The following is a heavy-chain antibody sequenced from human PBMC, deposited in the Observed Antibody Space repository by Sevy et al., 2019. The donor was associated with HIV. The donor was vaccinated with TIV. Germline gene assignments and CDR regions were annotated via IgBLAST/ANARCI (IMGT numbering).Heavy chain of an antibody. CDR2: IFWDDDK. CDR1: GFSLSATGVS. CDR3: AHRRPGFTAVWPFDY. Sequence: SGPTLVNPTQTLTLTCTFSGFSLSATGVSVGWIRQPPGKALEWLAVIFWDDDKRYSPSLETRLLITTDSSKNQVILTMTDIAPMDTGTYFCAHRRPGFTAVWPFDYWGRGALVTVSS. D-gene: IGHD3-3*01. J-gene: IGHJ4*02. V-gene: IGHV2-5*02.